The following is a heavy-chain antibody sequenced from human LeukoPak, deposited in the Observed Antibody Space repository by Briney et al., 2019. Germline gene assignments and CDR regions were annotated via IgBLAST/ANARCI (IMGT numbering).Heavy chain of an antibody. D-gene: IGHD1-26*01. J-gene: IGHJ5*02. CDR2: IYTSGST. Sequence: SQTLSLTCTVSGGSISSGSYYWSWIRQPAGKGLEWIGRIYTSGSTNYNPSLKSRVTISVDTSKNQFSLKLSSVTAADTAVYYCARGLPIVAATSGWFDAWGQGTLVTVSS. CDR1: GGSISSGSYY. CDR3: ARGLPIVAATSGWFDA. V-gene: IGHV4-61*02.